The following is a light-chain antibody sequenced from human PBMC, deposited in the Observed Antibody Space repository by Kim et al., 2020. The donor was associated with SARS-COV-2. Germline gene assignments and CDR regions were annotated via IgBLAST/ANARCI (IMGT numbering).Light chain of an antibody. J-gene: IGKJ2*02. CDR2: AAS. Sequence: SASVGDRVTITCRASQSISSYLNWYQQKPGRAPKLLIYAASSLQSGVPSRFSGSGSGTDFTLTISSLQPEDFATYYCQQSYSTLGTFGQGTKLEIK. V-gene: IGKV1-39*01. CDR1: QSISSY. CDR3: QQSYSTLGT.